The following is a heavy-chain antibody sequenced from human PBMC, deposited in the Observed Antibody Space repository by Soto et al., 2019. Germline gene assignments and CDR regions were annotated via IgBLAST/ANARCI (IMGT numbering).Heavy chain of an antibody. CDR3: ARVVIAAAGTDAFDI. J-gene: IGHJ3*02. D-gene: IGHD6-13*01. Sequence: GASVKVSCKASGYTFTGYYMHWVRQAPGQGLEWMGWINPNSGGTNYAQKLQGWVTMTRDTSISTAYMELSRLRSDDTAVYYCARVVIAAAGTDAFDIWGQGTMVNVSS. CDR2: INPNSGGT. V-gene: IGHV1-2*04. CDR1: GYTFTGYY.